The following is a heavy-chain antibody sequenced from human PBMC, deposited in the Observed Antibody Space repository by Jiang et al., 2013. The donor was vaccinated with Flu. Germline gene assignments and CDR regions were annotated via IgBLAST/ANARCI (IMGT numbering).Heavy chain of an antibody. V-gene: IGHV3-21*01. CDR3: AREYDYGDSDDAFDI. CDR2: ISSSSSYI. D-gene: IGHD4-17*01. Sequence: SGFTFSSYSMNWVRQAPGKGLEWVSSISSSSSYIYYADSVKGRFTISRDNAKNSLYLQMNSLRVEDTAVYYCAREYDYGDSDDAFDIWGQGTMVTVSS. J-gene: IGHJ3*02. CDR1: GFTFSSYS.